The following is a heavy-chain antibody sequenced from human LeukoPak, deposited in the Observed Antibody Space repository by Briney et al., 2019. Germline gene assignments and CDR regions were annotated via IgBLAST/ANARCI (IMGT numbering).Heavy chain of an antibody. CDR3: ARRRGQQLPWGY. CDR2: IYYSGNT. J-gene: IGHJ4*02. Sequence: PSETLSLTCTVSGGSISSYYWSWIRQPPGKGLEWIGYIYYSGNTNYNPSLKSRVTISVDTSKNQFSLKVSSVTAADTAVYYCARRRGQQLPWGYWGQGTLVTVSS. V-gene: IGHV4-59*08. D-gene: IGHD6-13*01. CDR1: GGSISSYY.